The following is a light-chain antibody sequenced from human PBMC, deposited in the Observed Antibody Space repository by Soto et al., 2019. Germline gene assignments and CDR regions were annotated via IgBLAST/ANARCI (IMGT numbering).Light chain of an antibody. Sequence: QSVLTQPPSVSAAPGQKVTISCSGSSSNIGNNYVSWYRQLPGTAPRLLIYDNNKRPSGIPDRFSGSKSGTSATLDITGLKTGEEADYYCGTLDSSLIGGIFGGGTKLTVL. J-gene: IGLJ2*01. CDR2: DNN. CDR3: GTLDSSLIGGI. V-gene: IGLV1-51*01. CDR1: SSNIGNNY.